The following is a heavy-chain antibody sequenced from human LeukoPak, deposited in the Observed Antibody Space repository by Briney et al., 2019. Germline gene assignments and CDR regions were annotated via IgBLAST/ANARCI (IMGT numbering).Heavy chain of an antibody. V-gene: IGHV3-23*01. CDR3: AKGLGSSWYKASWFDP. CDR2: ISGSGGST. CDR1: GFTFSSYA. J-gene: IGHJ5*02. Sequence: GGSLRLSCAASGFTFSSYAMSWVRQAPGKGLEWVSAISGSGGSTYYADSVKGRFTISRDNSKNTLYLQMNSLRAEDTAVYYCAKGLGSSWYKASWFDPWGQGTLVTVSS. D-gene: IGHD6-13*01.